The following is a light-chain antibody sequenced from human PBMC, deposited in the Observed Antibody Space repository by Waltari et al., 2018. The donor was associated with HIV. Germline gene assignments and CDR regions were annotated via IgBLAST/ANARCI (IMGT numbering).Light chain of an antibody. CDR3: TSYTSASTVV. CDR1: NYHIGGFIY. J-gene: IGLJ2*01. Sequence: QSFPTQPASVSGSPGQSITISCSGTNYHIGGFIYASWYQQKPGKAPKLRIYEVASRPAVVSGRFSGSKSGHTASLTISGIQTEDEAHYYCTSYTSASTVVFGGGTKLTVL. CDR2: EVA. V-gene: IGLV2-14*01.